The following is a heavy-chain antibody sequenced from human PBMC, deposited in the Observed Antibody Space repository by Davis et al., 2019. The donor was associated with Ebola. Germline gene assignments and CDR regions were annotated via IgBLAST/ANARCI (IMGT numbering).Heavy chain of an antibody. CDR2: ISYDGSNK. CDR1: GFTFSSYG. J-gene: IGHJ4*02. Sequence: GGSLRLSCAASGFTFSSYGMHWVRQAPGKGLEWVAVISYDGSNKYYADSVKGRFTISRDNSKNTLYLQMNSLRAEDTAVYYCAKAGHVVVVAATPVDYWGQGTLVTVSS. V-gene: IGHV3-30*18. CDR3: AKAGHVVVVAATPVDY. D-gene: IGHD2-15*01.